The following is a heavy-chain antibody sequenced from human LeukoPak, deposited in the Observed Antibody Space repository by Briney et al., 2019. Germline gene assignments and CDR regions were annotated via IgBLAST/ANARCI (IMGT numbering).Heavy chain of an antibody. CDR2: IYHGGTT. Sequence: TSETLSVTCSVSGDSISSRYFWAWIRQPPGKGLEWMGSIYHGGTTYNNPSLKSRVTISVDTSKNQFSLKLSSVTAADTAVYYCARENLVYYFDYWGQGTLVTVSS. CDR3: ARENLVYYFDY. D-gene: IGHD2-8*01. CDR1: GDSISSRYF. J-gene: IGHJ4*02. V-gene: IGHV4-38-2*02.